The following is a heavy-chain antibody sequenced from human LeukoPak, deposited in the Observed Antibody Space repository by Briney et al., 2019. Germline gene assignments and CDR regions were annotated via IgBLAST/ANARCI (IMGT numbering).Heavy chain of an antibody. V-gene: IGHV3-11*01. Sequence: GGSLRLSCAVSGFTFSDYYMSWIRQAPGKGLEWVSYISSSGSTIYYADSVKGRFTISRDNAKNSLYLQMNSLRAEDTAVYYCARAHFWDYYYGMDVWGQGTTVTVSS. J-gene: IGHJ6*02. CDR2: ISSSGSTI. D-gene: IGHD3-16*01. CDR1: GFTFSDYY. CDR3: ARAHFWDYYYGMDV.